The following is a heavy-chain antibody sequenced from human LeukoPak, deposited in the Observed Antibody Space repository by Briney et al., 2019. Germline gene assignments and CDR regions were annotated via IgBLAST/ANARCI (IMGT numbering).Heavy chain of an antibody. J-gene: IGHJ4*02. CDR3: VRDRGGAGYNLGD. CDR1: GFTFSSYA. D-gene: IGHD5-24*01. CDR2: ISDDGSVK. Sequence: GGSLRLSCAASGFTFSSYAMHWVRQAPGKGLQWVAVISDDGSVKHYADSVKGRFTISSDNSRNTVSLQMNSLRTEDTAVYYCVRDRGGAGYNLGDWGQGTLVTVSS. V-gene: IGHV3-30*04.